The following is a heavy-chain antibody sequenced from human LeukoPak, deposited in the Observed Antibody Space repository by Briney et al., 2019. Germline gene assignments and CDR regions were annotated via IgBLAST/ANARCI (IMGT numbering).Heavy chain of an antibody. Sequence: GGSLRLSCAASGFTFSSYWMSWVRQAPGKGLEWVSYLRSRENLISYADSVRGRFTISTDNARNSLYLQMNSLRVADTAVYYCVRDFHYAFDIWGQGTTVTVSS. CDR1: GFTFSSYW. CDR2: LRSRENLI. D-gene: IGHD3-10*01. CDR3: VRDFHYAFDI. V-gene: IGHV3-48*01. J-gene: IGHJ3*02.